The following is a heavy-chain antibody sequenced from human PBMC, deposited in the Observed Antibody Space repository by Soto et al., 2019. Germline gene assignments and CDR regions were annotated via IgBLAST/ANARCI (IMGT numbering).Heavy chain of an antibody. Sequence: GGSLRLSCAASGFTFDDYTMHWVRQAQGKGLEWVSLISWDGGSTYYADSVKGRFTISRDNSKNSLYLQMNSLRTEDTALYYCAKDIFGRPDNQVSGFYFDYWGQGTLVTVSS. CDR3: AKDIFGRPDNQVSGFYFDY. CDR1: GFTFDDYT. V-gene: IGHV3-43*01. J-gene: IGHJ4*02. CDR2: ISWDGGST. D-gene: IGHD3-10*01.